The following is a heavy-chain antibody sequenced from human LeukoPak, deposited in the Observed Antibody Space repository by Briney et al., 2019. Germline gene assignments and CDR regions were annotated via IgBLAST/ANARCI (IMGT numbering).Heavy chain of an antibody. CDR3: ARVMYYYHSSGSIAVYYFNY. V-gene: IGHV3-74*01. CDR1: GFTFSSHW. Sequence: PGGSLRLSRAASGFTFSSHWMHWVRQAPGKGLVWVSRINSDGSTTSYADSVKGRFTISRDNAKNTLYLQMNSLRAEDTAVYYCARVMYYYHSSGSIAVYYFNYWGQGSLVTVSS. D-gene: IGHD3-22*01. CDR2: INSDGSTT. J-gene: IGHJ4*02.